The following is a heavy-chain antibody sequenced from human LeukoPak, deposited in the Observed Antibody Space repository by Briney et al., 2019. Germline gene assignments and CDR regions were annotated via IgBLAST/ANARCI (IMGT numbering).Heavy chain of an antibody. CDR3: ARAQVGAPTDL. V-gene: IGHV3-74*01. Sequence: PGGSLRLSCAASGFPFSSYAMYWVRHAPGKGLLWVARIHGDGDNISYADSVRGRFTISRDNAKDTLYLHVNSLRPEDTAVYYCARAQVGAPTDLWGQGTLVTVSS. D-gene: IGHD1-26*01. CDR1: GFPFSSYA. CDR2: IHGDGDNI. J-gene: IGHJ5*02.